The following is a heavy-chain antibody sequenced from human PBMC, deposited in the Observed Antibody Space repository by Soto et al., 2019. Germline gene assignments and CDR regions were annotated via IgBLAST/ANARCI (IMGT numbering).Heavy chain of an antibody. CDR3: ARGHYDFWSGYSGRGYYYYYGMDV. CDR1: GYTFTSYD. Sequence: GASVKVSCKASGYTFTSYDINWVRQATGQGLEWMGWMNPNSGNTGYAQKFQGRVTMTRNTSISTAYMELSSLRSEDTAVYYCARGHYDFWSGYSGRGYYYYYGMDVWGQGTTVTVSS. CDR2: MNPNSGNT. D-gene: IGHD3-3*01. J-gene: IGHJ6*02. V-gene: IGHV1-8*01.